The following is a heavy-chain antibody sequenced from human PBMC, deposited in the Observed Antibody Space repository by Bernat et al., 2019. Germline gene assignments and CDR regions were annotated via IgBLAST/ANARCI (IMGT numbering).Heavy chain of an antibody. J-gene: IGHJ4*02. D-gene: IGHD6-13*01. CDR1: GFTFSDYY. CDR2: ITGSSYT. Sequence: QVQLVESGGGLVKPGGSLRLSCAASGFTFSDYYMNWIRQAPGKGLEWVSYITGSSYTNYADSVKGRFTISRDNSKNTLYLQMNSLRAEDTAVYYCAKSTAAAQRGSFDYWGQGTLVTVSS. CDR3: AKSTAAAQRGSFDY. V-gene: IGHV3-11*06.